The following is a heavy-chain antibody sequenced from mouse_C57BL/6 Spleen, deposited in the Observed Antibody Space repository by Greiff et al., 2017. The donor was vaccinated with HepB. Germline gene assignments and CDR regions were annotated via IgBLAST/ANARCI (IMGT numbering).Heavy chain of an antibody. CDR2: ISSGGDYI. V-gene: IGHV5-9-1*02. D-gene: IGHD2-4*01. CDR1: GFTFSSYA. CDR3: TSEDDYDGGSDAMDY. Sequence: DVQLVESGEGLVKPGGSLKLSCAASGFTFSSYAMSWVRQTPEKRLEWVAYISSGGDYIYYADTVKGRFTISRDNARNTLYLQMSSLKSEDTAMYYCTSEDDYDGGSDAMDYWGQGTSVTVSS. J-gene: IGHJ4*01.